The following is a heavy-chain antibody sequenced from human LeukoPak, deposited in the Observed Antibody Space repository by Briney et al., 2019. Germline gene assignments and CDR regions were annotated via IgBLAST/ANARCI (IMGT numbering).Heavy chain of an antibody. Sequence: SETLSLTCSVSGGSISSNMWWSWVRQTPGKGLEWIGEIYHSGSTNYNPSLKSRVTISLDKSKNQFSLKLSSVTAADTAVYYCARDSSIVGTTGAFDIWGQGTMVIVSS. V-gene: IGHV4-4*02. CDR2: IYHSGST. J-gene: IGHJ3*02. CDR3: ARDSSIVGTTGAFDI. D-gene: IGHD1-26*01. CDR1: GGSISSNMW.